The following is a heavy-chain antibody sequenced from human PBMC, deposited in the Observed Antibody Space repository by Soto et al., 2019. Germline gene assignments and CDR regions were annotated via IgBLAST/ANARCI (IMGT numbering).Heavy chain of an antibody. Sequence: TLSLTCAVSGGSISSGGYSWSWIRQPPGKGLEWIGYIYHSGSTYYNPSLKSRVTISVDRSKNQFSLKLSSVTAADTAVYYCARGVVPAALPFNWFDPWGQGTLVTVSS. D-gene: IGHD2-2*02. CDR3: ARGVVPAALPFNWFDP. CDR2: IYHSGST. V-gene: IGHV4-30-2*01. J-gene: IGHJ5*02. CDR1: GGSISSGGYS.